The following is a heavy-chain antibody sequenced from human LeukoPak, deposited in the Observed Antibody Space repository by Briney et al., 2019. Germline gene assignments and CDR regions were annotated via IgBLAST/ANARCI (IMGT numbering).Heavy chain of an antibody. CDR1: GGSISSGGYS. D-gene: IGHD2-2*01. Sequence: SETLSLTCAVSGGSISSGGYSWSWIRQPPGKGLEWIGYIYHSGSTYYNPSLKSRVTISVDRSKNQFSLKLSSVTAADTAVYYCARSDCSSTSCFPNWFDPWGQGTLATVSS. V-gene: IGHV4-30-2*01. CDR3: ARSDCSSTSCFPNWFDP. J-gene: IGHJ5*02. CDR2: IYHSGST.